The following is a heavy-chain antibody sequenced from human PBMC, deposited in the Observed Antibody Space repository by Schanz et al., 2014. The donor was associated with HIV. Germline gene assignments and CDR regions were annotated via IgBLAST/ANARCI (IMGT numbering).Heavy chain of an antibody. CDR3: ARDSPVAAGTLDY. D-gene: IGHD6-13*01. J-gene: IGHJ4*02. V-gene: IGHV1-46*01. CDR1: GFTLTSYY. Sequence: QVQLVQSGAEVKKPGSSVKVSCKASGFTLTSYYIHWVRQAPGQGLEWMGIINPSGGRTNYAQKFQGRATITADESTSTAYMELSSLRSEDTAVYYCARDSPVAAGTLDYWGQGTLVTVSS. CDR2: INPSGGRT.